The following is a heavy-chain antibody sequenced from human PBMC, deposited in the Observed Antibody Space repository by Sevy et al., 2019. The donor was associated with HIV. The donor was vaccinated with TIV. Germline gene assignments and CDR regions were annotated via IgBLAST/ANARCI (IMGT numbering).Heavy chain of an antibody. CDR3: ATVGLRYFSGSSSYQGDWFDP. CDR2: FDPQDVKT. J-gene: IGHJ5*02. Sequence: ASVKVSCKVSGYTLTKLSIDWVRQAPGKALEWMGEFDPQDVKTITSQRFQGRLTMTVDTSTDTAYMELSSLKPEDTAVYYCATVGLRYFSGSSSYQGDWFDPWGQGTLVTVSS. CDR1: GYTLTKLS. D-gene: IGHD2-15*01. V-gene: IGHV1-24*01.